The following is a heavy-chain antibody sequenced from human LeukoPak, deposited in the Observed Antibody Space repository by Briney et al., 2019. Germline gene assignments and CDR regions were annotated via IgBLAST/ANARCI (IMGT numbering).Heavy chain of an antibody. Sequence: GGSLRHSCAASGFTFSDYYMSWIRQAPGKGLEWVSYISSSGSTIYYADSVKGRFTISRDNAKNSLYLQMNSLRAEDTAVYYCARDHPDYGDYYYGMDVWGQGTTVTVSS. J-gene: IGHJ6*02. CDR1: GFTFSDYY. D-gene: IGHD4-17*01. CDR3: ARDHPDYGDYYYGMDV. V-gene: IGHV3-11*01. CDR2: ISSSGSTI.